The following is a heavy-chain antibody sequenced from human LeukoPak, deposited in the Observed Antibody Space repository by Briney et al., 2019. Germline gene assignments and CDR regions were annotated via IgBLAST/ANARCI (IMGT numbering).Heavy chain of an antibody. J-gene: IGHJ4*02. CDR2: IKQDGSEK. CDR1: GFTFSSYW. CDR3: ARGDDFWSGYPFDY. V-gene: IGHV3-7*04. Sequence: GGSLRLSCAASGFTFSSYWMSWVRQAPGKGLEWVANIKQDGSEKYYVDSVKGRFTISRDNAKNSLYLQMNSLRAEDTAVYYCARGDDFWSGYPFDYWGQGTLVTVSS. D-gene: IGHD3-3*01.